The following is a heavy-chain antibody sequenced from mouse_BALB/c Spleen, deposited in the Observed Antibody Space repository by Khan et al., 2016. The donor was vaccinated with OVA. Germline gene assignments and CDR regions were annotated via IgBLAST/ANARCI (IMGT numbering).Heavy chain of an antibody. CDR2: IWGDGST. CDR3: AKWGDVYAVDY. Sequence: QVQLKESGPGLVAPSQSLSITCTASGFSLTSYGVNWVRQPPGKGLEWLGVIWGDGSTNYHSALISRLCISKDNSKSQLFLKLNSLQTDDTATYYCAKWGDVYAVDYWGQGTSVTVSS. V-gene: IGHV2-3*01. CDR1: GFSLTSYG. D-gene: IGHD2-13*01. J-gene: IGHJ4*01.